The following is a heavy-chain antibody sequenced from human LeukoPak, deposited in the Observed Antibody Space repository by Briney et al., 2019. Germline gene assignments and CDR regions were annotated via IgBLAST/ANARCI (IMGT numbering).Heavy chain of an antibody. J-gene: IGHJ2*01. V-gene: IGHV4-34*01. Sequence: PSETLSLTCAVYGGSFSGYYCSWIRQPPGKGLEWIGEINHSGSTNYNPSLKSRVTISVDTSKNQFSLKLSSVTAADTAVYYCVRGWYFDLWGRGTLVTVSS. CDR3: VRGWYFDL. CDR1: GGSFSGYY. CDR2: INHSGST.